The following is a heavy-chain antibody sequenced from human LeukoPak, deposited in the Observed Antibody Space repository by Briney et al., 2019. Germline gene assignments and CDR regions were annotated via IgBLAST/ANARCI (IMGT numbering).Heavy chain of an antibody. Sequence: GASVKVSCKVSGYTLTELSMHWVRQAPGKGLEWMGRFNPEDGETIYAQKFQGRVTMTRDMSTSTVYMELSSLRSEDTAVYYCARDNQALNHYSGSYWPEAYYMDVWGKGTTVTVSS. CDR1: GYTLTELS. J-gene: IGHJ6*03. CDR3: ARDNQALNHYSGSYWPEAYYMDV. V-gene: IGHV1-24*01. CDR2: FNPEDGET. D-gene: IGHD1-26*01.